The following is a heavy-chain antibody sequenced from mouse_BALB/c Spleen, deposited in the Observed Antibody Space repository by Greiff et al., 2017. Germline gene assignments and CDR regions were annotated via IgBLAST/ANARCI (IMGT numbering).Heavy chain of an antibody. D-gene: IGHD2-14*01. Sequence: VQRVESGPGLVQPSQSLSITCTVSGFSLTSYGVHWVRQSPGKGLEWLGVIWSGGSTDYNAAFISRLSISKDNSKSQVFFKMNSLQADDTAIYYCARNGRYDRVWFAYWGQGTLVTVSA. CDR2: IWSGGST. CDR1: GFSLTSYG. V-gene: IGHV2-4-1*01. J-gene: IGHJ3*01. CDR3: ARNGRYDRVWFAY.